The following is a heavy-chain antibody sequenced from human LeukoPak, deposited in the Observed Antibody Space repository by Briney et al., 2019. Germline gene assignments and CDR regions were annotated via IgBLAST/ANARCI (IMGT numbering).Heavy chain of an antibody. D-gene: IGHD6-13*01. CDR3: ARISAQQLQVEFDY. V-gene: IGHV3-48*04. Sequence: GGSLRLSCAASGFTFSSYSMNWVRQAPGKGLEWVSYISSSSSTIYYADSVKGRFTISRDNAKNSLYLQMNSPRAEDTAVYYCARISAQQLQVEFDYWGQGTLVTVSS. CDR2: ISSSSSTI. CDR1: GFTFSSYS. J-gene: IGHJ4*02.